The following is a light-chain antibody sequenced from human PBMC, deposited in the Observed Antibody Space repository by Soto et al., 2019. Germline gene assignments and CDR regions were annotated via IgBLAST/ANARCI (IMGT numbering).Light chain of an antibody. J-gene: IGLJ1*01. Sequence: SYELTQPPSVSVAPGQTARITCGGNNIGSKSVNWYQQKPGQAPVLVVYEDSDRPSGIPERFSGSNSGNTATLTISRVEAGDEADYYCQVWDSSSDHYVFGTGP. V-gene: IGLV3-21*02. CDR1: NIGSKS. CDR2: EDS. CDR3: QVWDSSSDHYV.